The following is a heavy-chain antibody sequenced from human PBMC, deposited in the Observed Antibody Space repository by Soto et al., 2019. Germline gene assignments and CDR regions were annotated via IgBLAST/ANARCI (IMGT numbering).Heavy chain of an antibody. Sequence: GESLKISCEGSGYSLTTHWINWVRQMPGKGLEWMGRIDPSQSYFNYNPSFQGHVTISADKSISTAYLQWSSLKASDTAMYYCARHRPWGDQLLYLRSSDMDVWGQGTTVTVSS. CDR3: ARHRPWGDQLLYLRSSDMDV. V-gene: IGHV5-10-1*01. CDR2: IDPSQSYF. D-gene: IGHD2-2*02. J-gene: IGHJ6*02. CDR1: GYSLTTHW.